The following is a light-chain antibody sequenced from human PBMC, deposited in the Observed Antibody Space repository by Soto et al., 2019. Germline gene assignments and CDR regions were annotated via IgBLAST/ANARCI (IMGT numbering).Light chain of an antibody. CDR2: GAS. V-gene: IGKV3-15*01. CDR3: QQYNNWPVT. CDR1: QSVSSN. J-gene: IGKJ3*01. Sequence: EIVMTQSPATLSVSPGERATLSCRASQSVSSNLAWYQQKPGQAPRLIIYGASNRATGIPARFSGSGSGTEFTLTISSLQSEDFAVYCCQQYNNWPVTFGPGTKVDIK.